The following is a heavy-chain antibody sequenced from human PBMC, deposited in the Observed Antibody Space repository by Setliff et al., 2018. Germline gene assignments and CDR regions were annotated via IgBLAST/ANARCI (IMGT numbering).Heavy chain of an antibody. D-gene: IGHD3-3*01. CDR3: AREGYYNFWSGFMDV. CDR2: IYYSGST. CDR1: GGSISSYY. V-gene: IGHV4-59*01. Sequence: SETLSLTCTVSGGSISSYYWSWIRQPPGKGLEWIGYIYYSGSTNYNPSLKSRVTISVDTPKNQFSLKLSSVTAAGTAVYYCAREGYYNFWSGFMDVWGQGTTVTVS. J-gene: IGHJ6*02.